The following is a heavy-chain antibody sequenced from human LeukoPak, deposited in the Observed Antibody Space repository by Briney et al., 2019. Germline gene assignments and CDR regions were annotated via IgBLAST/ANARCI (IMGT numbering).Heavy chain of an antibody. CDR1: GFTFSSYV. CDR2: ISGSGGST. CDR3: AKDDDCGDYAAY. J-gene: IGHJ4*02. D-gene: IGHD4-17*01. V-gene: IGHV3-23*01. Sequence: PGGSLRLSCAASGFTFSSYVMSWVRQAPGKGLEWVSAISGSGGSTYYADSVKGRFTISRDNSKNTLYLQMNSLRAEDTAVYYCAKDDDCGDYAAYWGQGTLVTVSS.